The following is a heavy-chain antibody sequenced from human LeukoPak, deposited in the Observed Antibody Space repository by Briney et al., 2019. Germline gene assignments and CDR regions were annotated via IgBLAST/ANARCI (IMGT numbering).Heavy chain of an antibody. D-gene: IGHD3-22*01. CDR3: TTSYYDSSGYLT. J-gene: IGHJ4*02. CDR1: GFTFSNAW. V-gene: IGHV3-15*01. CDR2: IKKKTDGGTT. Sequence: PGGALRLSCAASGFTFSNAWMSWVRQAPGKGLEWVGRIKKKTDGGTTDYAAPVKGRFTISRDDSKNTLYVQMNSLKTEDTAVYYCTTSYYDSSGYLTWGQGTLVTVSS.